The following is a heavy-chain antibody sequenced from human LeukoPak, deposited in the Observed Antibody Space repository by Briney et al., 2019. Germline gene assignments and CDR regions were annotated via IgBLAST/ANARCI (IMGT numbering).Heavy chain of an antibody. CDR1: GGTFSSYA. CDR3: ASCSGGSCYFDY. J-gene: IGHJ4*02. CDR2: IIPIFGTA. V-gene: IGHV1-69*05. D-gene: IGHD2-15*01. Sequence: SSVKVSCKASGGTFSSYAISWVRQAPGQGLEWMGRIIPIFGTANYAQKFQGRVTITTDESTSTAYMELSSLRSEDTAVYYCASCSGGSCYFDYWGQGTLVTVSS.